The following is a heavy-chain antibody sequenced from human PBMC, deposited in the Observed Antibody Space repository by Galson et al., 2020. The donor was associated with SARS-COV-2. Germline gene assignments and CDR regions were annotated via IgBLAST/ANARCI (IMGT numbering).Heavy chain of an antibody. CDR3: ARSRRGSFDWYFDL. Sequence: SETLSITCTVSGGSIRSYFWSWIRQPPGRELDWLGHIYDSGSTNYNPSLKSRVTISVDTSKNQFSLKLSSVTPADTAVYYCARSRRGSFDWYFDLWGRGTLVTVSS. J-gene: IGHJ2*01. CDR1: GGSIRSYF. CDR2: IYDSGST. V-gene: IGHV4-59*13.